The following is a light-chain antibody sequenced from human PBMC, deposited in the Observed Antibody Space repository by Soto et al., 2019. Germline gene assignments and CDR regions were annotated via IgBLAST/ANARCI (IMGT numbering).Light chain of an antibody. Sequence: SYELTQPPSVSVSPGQTARITCSGDKLGNRYACWYQQKPGQSPVLVINQDTKRPSGIPERFSGSNSGNTATLTISGTQAMDEADYYCQVWDSRTVVFGGGTKLTVL. J-gene: IGLJ2*01. CDR1: KLGNRY. CDR2: QDT. V-gene: IGLV3-1*01. CDR3: QVWDSRTVV.